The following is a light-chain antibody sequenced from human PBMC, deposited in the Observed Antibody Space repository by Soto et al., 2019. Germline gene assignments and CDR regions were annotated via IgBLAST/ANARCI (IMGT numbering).Light chain of an antibody. CDR3: QEYGSSPPWT. Sequence: EMGLTQSPGTLSLSPGERATLSCRASQSVSSSYLAWYQQKPGQAPRLRIYGASSRATGIPDRFSGSGTGTDFTLTSSRLEPEDFAVYSCQEYGSSPPWTLGQGTSVE. V-gene: IGKV3-20*01. J-gene: IGKJ1*01. CDR1: QSVSSSY. CDR2: GAS.